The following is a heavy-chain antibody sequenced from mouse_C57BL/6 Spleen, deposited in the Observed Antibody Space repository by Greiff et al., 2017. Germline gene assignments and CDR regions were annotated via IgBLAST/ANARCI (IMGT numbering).Heavy chain of an antibody. J-gene: IGHJ2*01. Sequence: QVQLQQPGAELVKPGASVKLSCKASGYTFTSYWMQWVKQRPGQGLEWIGEIDPSDSYTNYNQKFKGKATLTVDTSSSTAYMQLSSLTSEDSAVYYCARRITTVGDFDYWGQGTTLTVSS. D-gene: IGHD1-1*01. V-gene: IGHV1-50*01. CDR2: IDPSDSYT. CDR3: ARRITTVGDFDY. CDR1: GYTFTSYW.